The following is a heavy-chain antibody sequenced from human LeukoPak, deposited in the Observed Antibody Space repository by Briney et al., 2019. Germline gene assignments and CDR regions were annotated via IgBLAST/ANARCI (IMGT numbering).Heavy chain of an antibody. J-gene: IGHJ2*01. CDR1: GFTFSSYA. Sequence: GGSLRLSCAASGFTFSSYAIHWVRQAPGRGLEYVSAISSNGGSTYYANSVKGRFTISRDNSKNTLYLQMGSLRAEDMAVYYCAKDAKPSFVRGQVPNWHFDLWGRGTLVIVSS. D-gene: IGHD3-10*01. CDR3: AKDAKPSFVRGQVPNWHFDL. CDR2: ISSNGGST. V-gene: IGHV3-64*01.